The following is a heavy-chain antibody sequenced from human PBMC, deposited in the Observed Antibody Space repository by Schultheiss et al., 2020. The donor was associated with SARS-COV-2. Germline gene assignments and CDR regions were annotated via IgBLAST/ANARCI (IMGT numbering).Heavy chain of an antibody. J-gene: IGHJ5*02. CDR2: IYTSGST. CDR1: GGSISSYY. Sequence: SQTLSLTCTVSGGSISSYYWSWIRQPAGKGLEWIGRIYTSGSTNYNPSLKSRVTMSVDTSKNQFSLKLSSVTAADTAVYYCARVVNDYSNYHLGPWGQGTLVTVSS. CDR3: ARVVNDYSNYHLGP. V-gene: IGHV4-4*07. D-gene: IGHD4-11*01.